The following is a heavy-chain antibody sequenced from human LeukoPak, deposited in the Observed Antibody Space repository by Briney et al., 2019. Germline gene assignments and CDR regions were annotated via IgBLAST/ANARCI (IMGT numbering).Heavy chain of an antibody. CDR3: AKRYFYGMDV. J-gene: IGHJ6*04. Sequence: GGSLRLSCAASGFTFSNYWMTWVRQAPGKGLEWVANIKLDGSEKNYVDSVKGRFTISRDNSENSLYLQMNSLRAEDTAVYYCAKRYFYGMDVWGKGTTVTASS. CDR1: GFTFSNYW. CDR2: IKLDGSEK. V-gene: IGHV3-7*03. D-gene: IGHD3-9*01.